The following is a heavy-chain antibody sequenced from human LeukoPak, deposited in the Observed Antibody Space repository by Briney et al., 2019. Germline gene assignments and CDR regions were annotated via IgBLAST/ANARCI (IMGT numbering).Heavy chain of an antibody. V-gene: IGHV4-59*01. D-gene: IGHD3-16*01. CDR1: SGSISLYY. CDR3: ARGGSTAIDY. CDR2: IYYSGST. J-gene: IGHJ4*02. Sequence: PSETLSLTCTVTSGSISLYYWSWIRQPPGKGLEWIGYIYYSGSTNYNPSLKSRVTISADTSKNQFSLKLSSVTAADTAVYYCARGGSTAIDYWGQGTLVTVSS.